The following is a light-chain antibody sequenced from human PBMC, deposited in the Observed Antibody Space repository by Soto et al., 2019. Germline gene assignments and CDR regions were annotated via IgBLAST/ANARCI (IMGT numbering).Light chain of an antibody. V-gene: IGKV3-15*01. CDR2: GAS. Sequence: EIVMTQSPATLSVSPGERATLSCRASQSVSSNLAWYQQKPGQAPMLLIYGASTRAPGIPARFSCSGSGTEFPLTISRLQSEDFAIYFCQQYNNWPPARTFGKGTKLEIK. CDR1: QSVSSN. J-gene: IGKJ1*01. CDR3: QQYNNWPPART.